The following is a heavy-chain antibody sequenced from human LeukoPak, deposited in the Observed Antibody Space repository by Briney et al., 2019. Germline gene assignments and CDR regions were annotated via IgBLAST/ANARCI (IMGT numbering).Heavy chain of an antibody. V-gene: IGHV4-39*07. Sequence: PSETLSLTCTVSGGSISSSSYYWGWIRQPPGKGLEWIGSIYYSGSTYYNPSLKSRVTISVDTSKNQFSLKLSSVTAADTAVYYCARNTRQVQLEHEARWAFDIWGQGTMVTVSS. CDR1: GGSISSSSYY. CDR3: ARNTRQVQLEHEARWAFDI. J-gene: IGHJ3*02. D-gene: IGHD1-1*01. CDR2: IYYSGST.